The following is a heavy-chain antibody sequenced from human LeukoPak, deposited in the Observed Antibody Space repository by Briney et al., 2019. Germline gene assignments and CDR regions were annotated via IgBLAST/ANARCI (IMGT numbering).Heavy chain of an antibody. CDR3: ARSQRLGHCVNGVCVYPYYFDF. J-gene: IGHJ4*02. CDR1: GFSFSSYS. D-gene: IGHD2-8*01. Sequence: GGSPRLSCTTSGFSFSSYSMNWVRQTPGKGLEWVSSISSGSSSVFYAESVRGRFTISRDSAKTSVFLQMDSLRADDSALYFCARSQRLGHCVNGVCVYPYYFDFWGQGALVTVSS. V-gene: IGHV3-21*06. CDR2: ISSGSSSV.